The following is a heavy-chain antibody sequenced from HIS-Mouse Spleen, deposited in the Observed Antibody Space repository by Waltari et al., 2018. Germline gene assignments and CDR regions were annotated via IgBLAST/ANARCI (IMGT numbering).Heavy chain of an antibody. V-gene: IGHV4-39*07. CDR1: GGSISSSSYY. J-gene: IGHJ2*01. CDR3: AREIPYSSSWYDWYFDL. CDR2: IYYSGST. Sequence: QLQLQESGPGLVKPSETLSLTCTVSGGSISSSSYYWGWIRQPPGKGLEWSGSIYYSGSTYYNPSLKSRDTISVDTSKNQFSLKLSSVTAADTAVYYCAREIPYSSSWYDWYFDLWGRGTLVTVSS. D-gene: IGHD6-13*01.